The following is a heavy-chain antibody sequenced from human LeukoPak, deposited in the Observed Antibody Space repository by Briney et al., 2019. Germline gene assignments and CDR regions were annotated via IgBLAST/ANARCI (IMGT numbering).Heavy chain of an antibody. Sequence: PSETLSLTCTVSGASIRGYYWSWIRQPPGKGLEWIGYINHSGSTNYNPSLKSRVTISVDTSKNQFSLNLNSVTAADTAVYYCTRDRYGLSNWSPGTLVTVAS. CDR3: TRDRYGLSN. CDR2: INHSGST. V-gene: IGHV4-59*01. D-gene: IGHD5-18*01. J-gene: IGHJ4*02. CDR1: GASIRGYY.